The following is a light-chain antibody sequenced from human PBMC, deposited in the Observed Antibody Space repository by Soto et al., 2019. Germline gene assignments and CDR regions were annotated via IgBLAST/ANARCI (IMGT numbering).Light chain of an antibody. V-gene: IGLV2-8*01. CDR2: EVD. CDR1: SRDLGGYNW. CDR3: TSYATGNTFP. J-gene: IGLJ2*01. Sequence: QSALTQPPSASGSLGQSVTISCTGTSRDLGGYNWVSWYQHHPGKVPKLLIYEVDKRPSGVPDRFSGSKSGNTASLTVSGLQAEDEADYYCTSYATGNTFPFGGGTKLTVL.